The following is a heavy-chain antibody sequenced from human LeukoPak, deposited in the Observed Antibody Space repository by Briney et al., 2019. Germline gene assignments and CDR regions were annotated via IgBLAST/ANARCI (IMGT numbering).Heavy chain of an antibody. V-gene: IGHV4-4*07. CDR1: GGSVSDNH. D-gene: IGHD2-2*02. J-gene: IGHJ4*02. CDR2: IHSSGST. Sequence: SETLSLTCDVSGGSVSDNHWSWIRLAAGKGLEWIGRIHSSGSTSYNPSLKSRVTLSIDTSKNEFALKLSSTTAADTAVYYCAREARRYCTSTTCYMDFFFDYWGQGTLVTVSS. CDR3: AREARRYCTSTTCYMDFFFDY.